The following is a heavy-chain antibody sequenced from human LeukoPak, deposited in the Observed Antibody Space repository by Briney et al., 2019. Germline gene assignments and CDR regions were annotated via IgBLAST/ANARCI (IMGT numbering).Heavy chain of an antibody. Sequence: GGSLRLSCAASGFTFSSNWMTWVRQAPGKGLEWVASINQDQNEIHYVDSVRGRFTISRDNAKNSLYLQMNSLRVEDTAIYYCVKVAKYYYGSETYYFFEHWGQGTPVTASS. CDR1: GFTFSSNW. D-gene: IGHD3-10*01. V-gene: IGHV3-7*01. CDR2: INQDQNEI. CDR3: VKVAKYYYGSETYYFFEH. J-gene: IGHJ4*02.